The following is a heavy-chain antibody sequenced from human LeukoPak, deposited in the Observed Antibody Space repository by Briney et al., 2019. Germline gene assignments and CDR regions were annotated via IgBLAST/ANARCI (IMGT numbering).Heavy chain of an antibody. CDR1: GFTFNIYA. V-gene: IGHV3-23*01. CDR3: AKDAVYDDSSGYFDH. D-gene: IGHD3-22*01. CDR2: ISGRGGST. J-gene: IGHJ4*02. Sequence: GGSLGLSCAASGFTFNIYAMSWVRQAPGKGLEWVSAISGRGGSTYYADSVKGRFIISRDNSKNTLFLQMNSLRAEDTAVYYCAKDAVYDDSSGYFDHWGQGTLVTVSS.